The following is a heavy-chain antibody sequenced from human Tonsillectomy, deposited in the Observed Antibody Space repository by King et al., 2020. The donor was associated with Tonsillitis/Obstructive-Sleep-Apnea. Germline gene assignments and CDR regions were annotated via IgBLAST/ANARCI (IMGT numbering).Heavy chain of an antibody. Sequence: VQLVESGGGLVQPGGSLRLSCAASGFTFSSYAMSWVRQAPGKGLEWVSAISGSGGSTYSADPVKGRFTISRDTSKKTLDLQMNSPRAEETAVYYCAKGAGFLEWLFLGYWGQGTLVTVSS. CDR2: ISGSGGST. D-gene: IGHD3-3*01. CDR3: AKGAGFLEWLFLGY. CDR1: GFTFSSYA. V-gene: IGHV3-23*04. J-gene: IGHJ4*02.